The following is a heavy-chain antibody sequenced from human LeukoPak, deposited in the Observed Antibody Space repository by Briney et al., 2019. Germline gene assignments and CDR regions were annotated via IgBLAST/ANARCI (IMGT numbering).Heavy chain of an antibody. D-gene: IGHD4-17*01. J-gene: IGHJ4*02. CDR3: AKGFDYAVWYYFDY. CDR2: ISSSGGST. V-gene: IGHV3-23*01. Sequence: SPRPSSALSGFTPSRNAMSTVPQAPGPGLEGFTAISSSGGSTYYADSVKGRFTISRDNSKNTLYLQMNSLRAEDTAVYYCAKGFDYAVWYYFDYWGQGTLVTVSS. CDR1: GFTPSRNA.